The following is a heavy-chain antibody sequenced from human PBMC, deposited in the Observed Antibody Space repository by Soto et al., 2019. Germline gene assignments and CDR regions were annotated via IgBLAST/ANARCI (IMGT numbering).Heavy chain of an antibody. J-gene: IGHJ6*03. CDR1: GGSFSGYQ. V-gene: IGHV4-34*01. CDR2: INDSGDI. D-gene: IGHD3-16*02. CDR3: ARGVILWLVELSGRWGYYCYMDV. Sequence: QVQLQQWGAGLLKPSETLSLTCAVYGGSFSGYQWSWIRQTPGKGLEWIGGINDSGDINYNPSLKSRVTIVADSAKKPSTLMLSSLTAADTAVYYCARGVILWLVELSGRWGYYCYMDVWGKGTTVTVSS.